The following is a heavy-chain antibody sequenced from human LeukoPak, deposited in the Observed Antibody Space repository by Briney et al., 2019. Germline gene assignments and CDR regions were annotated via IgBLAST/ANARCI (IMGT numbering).Heavy chain of an antibody. D-gene: IGHD3-10*01. V-gene: IGHV3-7*03. CDR3: AKVTYGSGTYGAFDY. Sequence: GGSLRLSCAASGFTFSSYWMSWVRQAPGKGLEWVANIKQDGSEKYYVDSVKGRFTISRDNSKNTLYLQMNSLRAEDTAVYYCAKVTYGSGTYGAFDYWGQGTLVTVSS. CDR1: GFTFSSYW. CDR2: IKQDGSEK. J-gene: IGHJ4*02.